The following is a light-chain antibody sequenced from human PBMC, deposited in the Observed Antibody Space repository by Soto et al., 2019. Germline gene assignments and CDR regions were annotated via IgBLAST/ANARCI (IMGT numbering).Light chain of an antibody. J-gene: IGKJ3*01. CDR1: QDIRKY. CDR3: QHDENLPPFT. CDR2: GAS. Sequence: DIHMTQSPSSLSASVGDRVTITCQASQDIRKYLNWYQQKPGRAPRLLIYGASNLETGVPSRFSGSGYGTDFTFTISSRQPEDIATYYCQHDENLPPFTFGPGTKVAIK. V-gene: IGKV1-33*01.